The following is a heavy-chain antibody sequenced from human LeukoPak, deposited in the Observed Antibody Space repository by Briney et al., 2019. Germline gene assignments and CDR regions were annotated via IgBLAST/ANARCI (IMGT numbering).Heavy chain of an antibody. Sequence: GGSLKLSCAASGFTFSSYGMHWVRQAPGKGLEWVAVISSDGSNKYYADSVKGRFTISRDNSKNTLYLQVNSLRAEDTALYYCAEDHHSTSWPHTVYYYYGMDVWGQGTTVTVSS. CDR2: ISSDGSNK. D-gene: IGHD6-13*01. CDR3: AEDHHSTSWPHTVYYYYGMDV. V-gene: IGHV3-30*18. J-gene: IGHJ6*02. CDR1: GFTFSSYG.